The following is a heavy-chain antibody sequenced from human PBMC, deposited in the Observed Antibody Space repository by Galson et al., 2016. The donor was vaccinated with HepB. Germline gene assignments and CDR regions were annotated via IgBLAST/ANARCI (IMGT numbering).Heavy chain of an antibody. CDR3: AKDRRISGQFYEWDC. J-gene: IGHJ4*02. D-gene: IGHD1-26*01. Sequence: SLRLSCAASGFTFSDYYMSWIRQAPGKGPEWVSYIAPGSSHTNYADSVKGRFTISRDNSESTLFLQMDSLRAGDTAVYYCAKDRRISGQFYEWDCWGQGTLVTVSS. CDR1: GFTFSDYY. CDR2: IAPGSSHT. V-gene: IGHV3-11*05.